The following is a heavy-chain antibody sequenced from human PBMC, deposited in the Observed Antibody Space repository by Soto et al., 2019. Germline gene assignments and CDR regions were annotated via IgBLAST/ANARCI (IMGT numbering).Heavy chain of an antibody. Sequence: PSETLSLTCTGSGRSIGSGDYYWSWIRQPPGKGLEWIGYLYYTGSTYYNPSLKSRFTMSVDTSRNPFSLMLCSLTAADAAVYFCATVIRYTAMVSFDNWGQRWEVAVSS. CDR2: LYYTGST. D-gene: IGHD2-2*01. CDR3: ATVIRYTAMVSFDN. CDR1: GRSIGSGDYY. J-gene: IGHJ4*02. V-gene: IGHV4-30-4*02.